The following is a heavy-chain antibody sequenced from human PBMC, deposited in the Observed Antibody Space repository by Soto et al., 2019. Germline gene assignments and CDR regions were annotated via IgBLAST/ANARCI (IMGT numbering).Heavy chain of an antibody. CDR1: GFTFSSYG. V-gene: IGHV3-30*18. D-gene: IGHD3-10*01. Sequence: GGSLRLSCAASGFTFSSYGMHWVRQAPGKGLEWVAVISYDGSNKYYADSVKGRFTISRDNSKNTLYLQMNSLRAEDTAVYYCAKEPLTTVTTYYGSGSYYNPALYYYGMDVWGQGTTVTVSS. CDR3: AKEPLTTVTTYYGSGSYYNPALYYYGMDV. J-gene: IGHJ6*02. CDR2: ISYDGSNK.